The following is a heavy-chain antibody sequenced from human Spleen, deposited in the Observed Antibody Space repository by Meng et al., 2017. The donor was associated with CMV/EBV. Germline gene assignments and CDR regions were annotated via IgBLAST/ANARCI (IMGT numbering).Heavy chain of an antibody. Sequence: GGSLRLSCAASGFSFNNYDMHWVRQAPGKGLEWVAVISYDGSNKYFVASVKGRFTISRDNSKNTLYLHMNSLRGEDTAVYYCARWNGLRPFDYWGQGTLVTVSS. V-gene: IGHV3-30*04. J-gene: IGHJ4*02. CDR2: ISYDGSNK. CDR3: ARWNGLRPFDY. CDR1: GFSFNNYD. D-gene: IGHD1-1*01.